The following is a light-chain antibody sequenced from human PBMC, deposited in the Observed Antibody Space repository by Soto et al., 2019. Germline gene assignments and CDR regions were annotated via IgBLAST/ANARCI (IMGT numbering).Light chain of an antibody. V-gene: IGLV2-14*01. CDR2: EVR. J-gene: IGLJ2*01. Sequence: QSVLTQPASVSGSPGQSITISCAGTMRDVGAYNLVSWYQQHPGRAPQLIIYEVRNRPSGISFRFSGSKSGNTASLTISGLQAEDEADYHCSYYTSKSSLIFGGGTKVTVL. CDR1: MRDVGAYNL. CDR3: SYYTSKSSLI.